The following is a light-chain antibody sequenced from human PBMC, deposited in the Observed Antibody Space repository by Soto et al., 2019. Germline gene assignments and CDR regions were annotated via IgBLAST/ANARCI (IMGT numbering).Light chain of an antibody. CDR1: QSVGGSS. CDR3: QQYHNSPRT. V-gene: IGKV3-20*01. CDR2: DTS. Sequence: EIVLTQSPATLSLSPGERATLSCRASQSVGGSSLAWYQQRPGQAPRLLIYDTSNRATGIPDRFSGSGSGTDFTLTISRLEPEDVAVYYCQQYHNSPRTFGQGTKVDIK. J-gene: IGKJ1*01.